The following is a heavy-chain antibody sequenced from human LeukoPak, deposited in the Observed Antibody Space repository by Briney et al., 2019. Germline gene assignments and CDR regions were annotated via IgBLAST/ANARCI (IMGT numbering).Heavy chain of an antibody. V-gene: IGHV3-23*01. CDR3: AKDVGKWESLHFFDY. CDR1: GFTLSTNA. D-gene: IGHD1-26*01. Sequence: GGSLRLSCLTSGFTLSTNAMSWVRQAPGKGLEWISGISGSGASTYYADSVKGRFTISRDDSRNTLYLQMNSLRGDDTAVYYCAKDVGKWESLHFFDYWGLGTLVTVSS. CDR2: ISGSGAST. J-gene: IGHJ4*02.